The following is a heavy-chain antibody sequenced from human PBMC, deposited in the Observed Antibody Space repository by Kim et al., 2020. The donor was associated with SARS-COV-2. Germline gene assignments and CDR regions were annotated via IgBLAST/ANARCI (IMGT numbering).Heavy chain of an antibody. CDR2: ISWNSDSI. Sequence: GGSLRLSCAASGFTFDDYAMHWVRQAPGKGLEWVSGISWNSDSIGYADSVKGRFTISRDNAKNSLYLQMNSLRAEDTALYYCSRPQRHYYVSSGYYLYGGQGTLVTVS. V-gene: IGHV3-9*01. J-gene: IGHJ4*02. CDR1: GFTFDDYA. CDR3: SRPQRHYYVSSGYYLY. D-gene: IGHD3-22*01.